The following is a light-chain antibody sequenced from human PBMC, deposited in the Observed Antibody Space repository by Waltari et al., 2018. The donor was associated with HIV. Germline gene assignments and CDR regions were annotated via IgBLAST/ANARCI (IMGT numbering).Light chain of an antibody. CDR2: DVS. V-gene: IGLV2-14*03. Sequence: QSALTQPASVSGSPGQSITISCTGTSSDVGGYNYVSWYQQHPGKAPKLMIYDVSNRPSGVSYRFSGSKSGNTASLTISGLQAEDGADYYCSSYTSSSKGFVFGTGTKVTVL. CDR3: SSYTSSSKGFV. CDR1: SSDVGGYNY. J-gene: IGLJ1*01.